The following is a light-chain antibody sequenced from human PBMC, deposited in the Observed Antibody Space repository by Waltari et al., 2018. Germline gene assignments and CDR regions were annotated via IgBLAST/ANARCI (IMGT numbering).Light chain of an antibody. J-gene: IGLJ1*01. CDR1: SSNIGAGYA. Sequence: QSVLTQPPSVSGAPGQRVPISCSRSSSNIGAGYAVPWYQQLPGTAPKLFIFGNNNRPSGVPDRFAGSKSGTSASLVISGLQAEDEADYYCQSYNSSLSAFVFGTGTKVTVL. CDR3: QSYNSSLSAFV. CDR2: GNN. V-gene: IGLV1-40*01.